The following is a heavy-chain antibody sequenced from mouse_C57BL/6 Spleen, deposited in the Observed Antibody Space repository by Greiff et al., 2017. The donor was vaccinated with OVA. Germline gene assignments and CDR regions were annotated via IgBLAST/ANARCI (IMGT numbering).Heavy chain of an antibody. CDR3: ARDHYGSSYRFAY. J-gene: IGHJ3*01. CDR1: GYTFTSYW. CDR2: IDPSDSYT. Sequence: QVQLQQPGAELVKPGASVKLSCKASGYTFTSYWMHWVKQRPGRGLEWIGRIDPSDSYTNYNQKFKGKSTLTVDKSSSTAYMQLSSLTSEDSAVYYCARDHYGSSYRFAYWGQGTLVTVSA. V-gene: IGHV1-69*01. D-gene: IGHD1-1*01.